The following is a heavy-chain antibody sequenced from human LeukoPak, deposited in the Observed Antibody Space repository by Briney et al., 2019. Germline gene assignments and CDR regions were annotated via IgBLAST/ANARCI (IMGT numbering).Heavy chain of an antibody. Sequence: ASVKVSCKASGGTFSSYAISWVRQAPGQGLEWMGGIIPIFGTANYAQKFQGRVTITADESTSTAYMELSSLRAEDTAVYYCARGTQSPTFYGMDVWGQGTTVTVSS. J-gene: IGHJ6*02. CDR1: GGTFSSYA. V-gene: IGHV1-69*13. CDR2: IIPIFGTA. CDR3: ARGTQSPTFYGMDV.